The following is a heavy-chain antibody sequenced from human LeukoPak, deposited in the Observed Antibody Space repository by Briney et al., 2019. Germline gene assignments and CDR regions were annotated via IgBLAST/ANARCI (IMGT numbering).Heavy chain of an antibody. CDR2: ISAYNGNT. Sequence: GASVKVSCEASGYTFPSYGISWVRQAPGQGLEWMGWISAYNGNTNYAQKLQGRVTMTTDTSTSTAYMELRSLRSDDTAVYYCARDLGSGWSNWYFDLWGRGTLVTVSS. V-gene: IGHV1-18*01. J-gene: IGHJ2*01. CDR1: GYTFPSYG. CDR3: ARDLGSGWSNWYFDL. D-gene: IGHD6-19*01.